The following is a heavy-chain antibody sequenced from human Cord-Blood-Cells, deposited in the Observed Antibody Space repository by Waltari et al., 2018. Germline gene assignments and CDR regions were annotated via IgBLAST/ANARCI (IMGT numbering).Heavy chain of an antibody. CDR3: ASPSTTVFAFDI. D-gene: IGHD4-4*01. Sequence: QVQLVQSGAEVKKPGSSVKVSCKATGGTFSRYAIRWVRQAPGQGIEWMGGIIPIFGTANYAQKFQGRVTITADESTSTAYMELSSLRSEDTAVYYCASPSTTVFAFDIWGQGTMVTVSS. V-gene: IGHV1-69*01. J-gene: IGHJ3*02. CDR1: GGTFSRYA. CDR2: IIPIFGTA.